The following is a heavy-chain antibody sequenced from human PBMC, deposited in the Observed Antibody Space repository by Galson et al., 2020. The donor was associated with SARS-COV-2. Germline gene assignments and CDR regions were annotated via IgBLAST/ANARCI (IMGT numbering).Heavy chain of an antibody. CDR1: GFTFSNYA. J-gene: IGHJ4*02. CDR3: ATTSTGNYLHYFDY. V-gene: IGHV3-30*01. Sequence: GGSLRLSCAASGFTFSNYAMHWVRQAPGKGLEWVAVISYDGNNKYYADSVKGRFTISRDNSKNTVYLQMNSLRPEDTAVYYCATTSTGNYLHYFDYWGQGTLVTVSS. CDR2: ISYDGNNK. D-gene: IGHD1-26*01.